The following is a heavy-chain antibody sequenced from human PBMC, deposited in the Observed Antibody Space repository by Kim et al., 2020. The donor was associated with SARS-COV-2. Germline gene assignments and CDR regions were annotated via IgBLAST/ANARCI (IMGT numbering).Heavy chain of an antibody. Sequence: SETLSLTCTVSGGSISSGGYYWSWIRQHPGKGLEWIGYIYYSGSTYYNPSLKSRVTISVDASKNQFSLKLSSVTAADTAVYYCAREEAYDSSGCFDYWGQGTLVTVSS. D-gene: IGHD3-22*01. CDR3: AREEAYDSSGCFDY. CDR1: GGSISSGGYY. CDR2: IYYSGST. J-gene: IGHJ4*02. V-gene: IGHV4-31*03.